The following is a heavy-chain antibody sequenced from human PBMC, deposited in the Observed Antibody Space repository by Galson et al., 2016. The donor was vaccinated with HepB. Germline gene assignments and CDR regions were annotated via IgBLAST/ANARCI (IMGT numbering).Heavy chain of an antibody. Sequence: SVKVSCKASGYTFTNDYMHWVRQAPGQGLEWMGIINPSGSSTNYAPKFQGRVTMTRDESTSTAYMELRSLRSEDTAVYYCARDGVMITFGGIITWFDPWGQGPLVTVSS. CDR3: ARDGVMITFGGIITWFDP. CDR1: GYTFTNDY. V-gene: IGHV1-46*01. D-gene: IGHD3-16*01. J-gene: IGHJ5*02. CDR2: INPSGSST.